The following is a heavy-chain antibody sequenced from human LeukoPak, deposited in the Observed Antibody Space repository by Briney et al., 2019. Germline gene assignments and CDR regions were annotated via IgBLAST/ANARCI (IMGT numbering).Heavy chain of an antibody. V-gene: IGHV1-2*02. Sequence: ASVKVSCKTSGYNFTGYHIHWVRQAPGQGLEWMGWIHPGTGDTRYTRKFQGRVTMTRDTSINTAYLELSGLKSNDTAVYYCARKGAEYSRSPLLNAWFDPWGQGTLITVSS. CDR3: ARKGAEYSRSPLLNAWFDP. CDR2: IHPGTGDT. CDR1: GYNFTGYH. J-gene: IGHJ5*02. D-gene: IGHD6-6*01.